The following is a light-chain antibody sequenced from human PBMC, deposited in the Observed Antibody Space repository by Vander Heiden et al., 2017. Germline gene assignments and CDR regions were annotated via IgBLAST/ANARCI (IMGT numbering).Light chain of an antibody. J-gene: IGKJ3*01. CDR3: MQALQTVFT. Sequence: DIVMTQSPLSLPVTPGEPASISCRSSQSLLHSNGYNYLDWYLQKPGQSPQLLIYLGSNRASGVPDRFSGSGSGTDFTLKISRVEAEDVGVYYCMQALQTVFTFGSETKVDIK. V-gene: IGKV2-28*01. CDR2: LGS. CDR1: QSLLHSNGYNY.